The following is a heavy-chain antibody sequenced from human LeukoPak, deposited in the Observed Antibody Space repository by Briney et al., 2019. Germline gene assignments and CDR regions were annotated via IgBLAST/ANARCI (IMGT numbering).Heavy chain of an antibody. V-gene: IGHV3-15*01. CDR2: IKSKTDGGTT. D-gene: IGHD1-26*01. Sequence: MSGGSLRLSCAASGFNFNNAWMSWVRQAPGKGLEWVGHIKSKTDGGTTDYAAPVKGRFTISRDDSKNTLYLQMNSLKTEDTAVYYCARRDGSIKGVDMWGQGTMVTVSS. CDR1: GFNFNNAW. J-gene: IGHJ3*02. CDR3: ARRDGSIKGVDM.